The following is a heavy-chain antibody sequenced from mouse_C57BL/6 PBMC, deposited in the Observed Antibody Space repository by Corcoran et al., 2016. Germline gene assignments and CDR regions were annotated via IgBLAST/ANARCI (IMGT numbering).Heavy chain of an antibody. J-gene: IGHJ2*01. V-gene: IGHV1-80*01. CDR2: IYPGDGDT. CDR1: GYAFSSYW. D-gene: IGHD1-1*01. Sequence: QVQLQQSGAELVKPGASVKISCKASGYAFSSYWMNWVKQRPGKGLEWIGQIYPGDGDTNYNGKFKGKATLTADKSSSTAYMQLSSLTSEDSAVYCCARGGIITTVVAADYWGQGTTLTVSS. CDR3: ARGGIITTVVAADY.